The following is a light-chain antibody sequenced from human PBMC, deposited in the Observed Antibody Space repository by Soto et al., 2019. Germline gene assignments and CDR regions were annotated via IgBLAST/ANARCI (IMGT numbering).Light chain of an antibody. CDR2: AAS. CDR3: QQYNSYSET. CDR1: QRISSY. Sequence: DIQMTQSPSSLSASVGDRVTITCRASQRISSYLNWYQQKPGKAPKLLIYAASNLQSGVPSRFSGSGSGTDFTPTISSLQPEDFATYYCQQYNSYSETFGQGTKVDIK. J-gene: IGKJ1*01. V-gene: IGKV1-39*01.